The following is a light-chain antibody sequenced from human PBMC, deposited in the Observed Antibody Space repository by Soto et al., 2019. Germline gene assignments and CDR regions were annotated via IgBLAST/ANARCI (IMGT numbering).Light chain of an antibody. V-gene: IGLV2-11*01. CDR2: DVI. J-gene: IGLJ3*02. CDR3: CSYAGNSLWV. Sequence: QYALTQPRSVSGSPGQSVTISCTGTSSDVGGSNLVSWYQQHAGRAPKHVIYDVIKRPSGVPDRFSGSKSGNTASLTISGLQVEDEADYYCCSYAGNSLWVFGGGTKLTVL. CDR1: SSDVGGSNL.